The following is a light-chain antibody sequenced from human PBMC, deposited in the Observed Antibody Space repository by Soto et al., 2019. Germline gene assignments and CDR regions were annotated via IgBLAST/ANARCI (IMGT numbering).Light chain of an antibody. CDR1: SSNIGAGYD. CDR2: ANS. V-gene: IGLV1-40*01. Sequence: QSVLTQPPSVSGAPGQRVTISCTGSSSNIGAGYDVHWYQQLPGTAPKLLIYANSNRPSGVPDRVSGSKSGTSASLAITGLQAEDEADYYCQSYDPSLSVVFGGGTKLTVL. J-gene: IGLJ2*01. CDR3: QSYDPSLSVV.